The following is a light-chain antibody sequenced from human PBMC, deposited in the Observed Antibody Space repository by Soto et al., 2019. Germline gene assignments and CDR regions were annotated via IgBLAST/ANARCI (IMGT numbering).Light chain of an antibody. V-gene: IGLV3-1*01. CDR3: QAWASGTPVV. J-gene: IGLJ2*01. CDR2: EDN. CDR1: TLGDKY. Sequence: SYDLTQEPSVSVSPGQNASITCSGDTLGDKYVCWYQQKPGQSPVLVIHEDNKRPSGIPERFSGSNSGNTATLTISGTQAMDEAAYYCQAWASGTPVVFGGGTKLTVL.